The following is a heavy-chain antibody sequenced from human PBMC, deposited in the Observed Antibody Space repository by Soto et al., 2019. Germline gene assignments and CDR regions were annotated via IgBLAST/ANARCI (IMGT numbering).Heavy chain of an antibody. CDR2: ISWNGGNT. Sequence: GGSLRLSCAASGFTFDDYTMHWVRQTPGRSLEWVSLISWNGGNTYYADSVEGRFTISRDNSKSSLYLQMNSLRAEDTALYYCAKENGYCSSSDCPRYYYFGLDVWGQGTTVTVSS. D-gene: IGHD2-2*03. CDR3: AKENGYCSSSDCPRYYYFGLDV. J-gene: IGHJ6*02. V-gene: IGHV3-43*01. CDR1: GFTFDDYT.